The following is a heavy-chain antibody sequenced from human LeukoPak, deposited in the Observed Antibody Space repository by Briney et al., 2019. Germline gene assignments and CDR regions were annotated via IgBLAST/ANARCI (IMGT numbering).Heavy chain of an antibody. J-gene: IGHJ4*02. D-gene: IGHD6-13*01. Sequence: SETLSLTCTVSGGSISSFYWNWIRQPPGKGLEWIGSIYYSGSTYYNPSLKSRVTISVDTSKNQFSLKLSSVTAADTAVYYCARGIAAAGTYYFDYWGQGTLVTVSS. CDR1: GGSISSFY. CDR3: ARGIAAAGTYYFDY. CDR2: IYYSGST. V-gene: IGHV4-39*07.